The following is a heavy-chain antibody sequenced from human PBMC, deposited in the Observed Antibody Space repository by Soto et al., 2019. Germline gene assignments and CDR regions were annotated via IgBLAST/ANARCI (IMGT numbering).Heavy chain of an antibody. D-gene: IGHD5-12*01. V-gene: IGHV2-5*02. J-gene: IGHJ4*02. CDR2: IYLDDDK. Sequence: QITLKESGPTLVKPTQTLTLTCTFSGFSLSTSGVGVGWIRQPPGKALEWLALIYLDDDKRYSPSLKSRLTITKDTSKNQVDLTMTNMDPVDTATYYCAHSGHTWLPNYFDYWGQGTLVTVSS. CDR3: AHSGHTWLPNYFDY. CDR1: GFSLSTSGVG.